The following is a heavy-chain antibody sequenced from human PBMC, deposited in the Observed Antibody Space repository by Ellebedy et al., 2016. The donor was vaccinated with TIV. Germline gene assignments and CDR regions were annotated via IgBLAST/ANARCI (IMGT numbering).Heavy chain of an antibody. Sequence: PGGSLRLSCTASGFTVGAYVLRWFRQAPGKGLEWVSYIRIKAYGETTEYAASLKDRFTFSRDDSKSIAYLQMNSLKIEDTAMYYCDRGLRISGDAFDVWGQGTMVTVSS. V-gene: IGHV3-49*03. J-gene: IGHJ3*01. CDR3: DRGLRISGDAFDV. D-gene: IGHD3-10*01. CDR1: GFTVGAYV. CDR2: IRIKAYGETT.